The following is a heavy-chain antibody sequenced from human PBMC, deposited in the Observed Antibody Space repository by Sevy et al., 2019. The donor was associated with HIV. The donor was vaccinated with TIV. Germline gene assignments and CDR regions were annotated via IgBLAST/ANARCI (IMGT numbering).Heavy chain of an antibody. D-gene: IGHD2-8*01. CDR3: AREGCTKPHDY. CDR1: GFTFSKYS. CDR2: LSFGCGEI. V-gene: IGHV3-23*01. J-gene: IGHJ4*02. Sequence: GGSLRLSCAASGFTFSKYSMSWVRQPPGKGLEWVSTLSFGCGEINYADSVKGRFTISRDNSKRSVYLQMNNPRPEDTDVYYCAREGCTKPHDYWGQGTLVTVSS.